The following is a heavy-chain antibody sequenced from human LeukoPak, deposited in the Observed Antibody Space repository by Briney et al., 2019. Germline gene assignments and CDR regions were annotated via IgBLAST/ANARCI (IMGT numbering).Heavy chain of an antibody. J-gene: IGHJ1*01. CDR3: ATYSILNAREFRY. CDR1: GFSFSTYW. Sequence: GGSLRLSCAASGFSFSTYWMSWVRQAPGKGLEWVANIKQDGSEKNYVESVKGRFTISRDNAKNSLYLQMNSLRAEDTAVYYCATYSILNAREFRYWGQGTLVTVTS. CDR2: IKQDGSEK. V-gene: IGHV3-7*01. D-gene: IGHD4-11*01.